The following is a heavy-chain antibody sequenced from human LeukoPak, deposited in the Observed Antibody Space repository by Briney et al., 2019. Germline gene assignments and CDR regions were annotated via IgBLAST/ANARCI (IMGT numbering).Heavy chain of an antibody. CDR2: ISGSGGST. V-gene: IGHV3-23*01. Sequence: GGSLRLSCAASGFTFSSYAMSWVRQAPGKGLEWVSAISGSGGSTYYADSVKGRFTISRDNSKNTLYLQMNSLRAEDTAVYYCAKLTLIRLRLRVGMDVWGQGTTVTVSS. D-gene: IGHD5-18*01. CDR1: GFTFSSYA. J-gene: IGHJ6*02. CDR3: AKLTLIRLRLRVGMDV.